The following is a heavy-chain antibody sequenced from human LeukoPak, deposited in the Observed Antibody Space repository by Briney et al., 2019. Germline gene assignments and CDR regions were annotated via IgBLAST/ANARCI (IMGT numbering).Heavy chain of an antibody. D-gene: IGHD3-22*01. CDR2: IIPILGIT. CDR1: GGTFSSYT. V-gene: IGHV1-69*02. CDR3: ARVADNSGYTFDS. J-gene: IGHJ4*02. Sequence: SVKVSCKASGGTFSSYTFSWARQAPGQGLEWMGRIIPILGITNYTQKFQGRVTITADKSTTTAYMELNSLRSEDTAVYYCARVADNSGYTFDSWGQGTLVTVSS.